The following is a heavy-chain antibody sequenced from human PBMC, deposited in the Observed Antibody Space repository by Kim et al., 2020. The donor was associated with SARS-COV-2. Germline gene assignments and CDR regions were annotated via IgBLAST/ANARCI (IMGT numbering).Heavy chain of an antibody. CDR1: GYTFTSYA. J-gene: IGHJ4*02. CDR3: ARNEDY. Sequence: ASVKVSCKASGYTFTSYAFHWVRQAPGQGLEWMGWIDADNGNTKYSQKFQGRVTITRDTSASTAYMELSILRSEDTAVYYCARNEDYWGQGTLVTVSS. CDR2: IDADNGNT. V-gene: IGHV1-3*01.